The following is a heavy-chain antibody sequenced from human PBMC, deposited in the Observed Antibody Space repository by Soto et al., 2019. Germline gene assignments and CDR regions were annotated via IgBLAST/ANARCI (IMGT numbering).Heavy chain of an antibody. D-gene: IGHD3-9*01. CDR2: IYHSGST. Sequence: PSETLSLTCAVSGGSISSSNWWSWVRQPPGKGLEWIGEIYHSGSTNYNPSLKSRVTISVDKSKNQFSLKLSSVTAADTAVYYCARGYRFYDILTGYYQYYYYGMDVWGQGTTVTVSS. V-gene: IGHV4-4*02. J-gene: IGHJ6*02. CDR1: GGSISSSNW. CDR3: ARGYRFYDILTGYYQYYYYGMDV.